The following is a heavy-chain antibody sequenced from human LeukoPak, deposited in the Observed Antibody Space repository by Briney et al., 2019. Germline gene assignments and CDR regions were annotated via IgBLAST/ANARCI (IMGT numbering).Heavy chain of an antibody. J-gene: IGHJ6*03. CDR2: ISASGGGT. CDR1: GFTFDDYA. D-gene: IGHD1-14*01. CDR3: AKQPGDYYYYMDV. Sequence: GRSLGLSCAASGFTFDDYAMHWVRQAPGKGLEWVSSISASGGGTFYADSVKGRFTISRDNSQNTLYLQINSLGAEDTAVYYCAKQPGDYYYYMDVWGKGTTVTVSS. V-gene: IGHV3-23*01.